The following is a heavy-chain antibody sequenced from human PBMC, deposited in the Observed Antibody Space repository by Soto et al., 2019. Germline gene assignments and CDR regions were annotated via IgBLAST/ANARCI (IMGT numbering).Heavy chain of an antibody. CDR3: AWNRLAWDLPSD. V-gene: IGHV3-53*01. CDR2: IYSGGET. J-gene: IGHJ1*01. D-gene: IGHD1-26*01. CDR1: GFTVSSSF. Sequence: GGSLRLSCAASGFTVSSSFMSWVRQAPGKGPEWVTDIYSGGETHYADSVKGRFTISRDSSKNTLYLQMNSLRVEDTAIYYCAWNRLAWDLPSDWGHGTLVTVSS.